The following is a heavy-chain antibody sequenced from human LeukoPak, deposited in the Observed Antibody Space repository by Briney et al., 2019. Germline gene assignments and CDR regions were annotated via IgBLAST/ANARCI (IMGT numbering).Heavy chain of an antibody. V-gene: IGHV3-9*01. CDR2: ISWNSGSI. J-gene: IGHJ4*02. D-gene: IGHD5-18*01. Sequence: GRSLRLSCAASGFTFDDYTMHWVRQAPGKGLEWVSGISWNSGSIGYADSVKGRFTISRDNAKNSLYLQMNSLRADDTALYYCAKDIRGYSYGTTFDYWGQGTLVTVSS. CDR3: AKDIRGYSYGTTFDY. CDR1: GFTFDDYT.